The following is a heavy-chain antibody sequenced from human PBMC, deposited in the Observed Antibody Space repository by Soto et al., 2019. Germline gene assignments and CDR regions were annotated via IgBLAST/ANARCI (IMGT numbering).Heavy chain of an antibody. Sequence: GALRLSCEGSGFNFRNFNMIWVRQAPGKGLEWVSSVSGSSSYIYYADSVKGRFTVSRDNANNLVFLQMNGLRPEDTAMYYCARDLRGHYGPWGQGTMVTVSS. CDR2: VSGSSSYI. D-gene: IGHD4-17*01. V-gene: IGHV3-21*06. J-gene: IGHJ3*01. CDR1: GFNFRNFN. CDR3: ARDLRGHYGP.